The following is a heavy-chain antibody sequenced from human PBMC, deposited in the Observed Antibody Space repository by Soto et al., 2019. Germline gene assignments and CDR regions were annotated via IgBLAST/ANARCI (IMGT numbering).Heavy chain of an antibody. J-gene: IGHJ5*02. Sequence: ASVKVSCKASGYTFTSYDINWVRQATGQGLEWMGWMNPNSGNTGYAQKFQGRVTMTRNTSISTAYMELSSLRSEDTAVYYCARENCGSWHIVASYGSWFDPWGQGTLVTVSS. D-gene: IGHD1-26*01. CDR1: GYTFTSYD. V-gene: IGHV1-8*01. CDR3: ARENCGSWHIVASYGSWFDP. CDR2: MNPNSGNT.